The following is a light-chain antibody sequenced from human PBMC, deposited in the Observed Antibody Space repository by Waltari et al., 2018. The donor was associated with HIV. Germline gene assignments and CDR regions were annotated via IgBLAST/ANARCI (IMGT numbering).Light chain of an antibody. CDR2: SAS. V-gene: IGKV1-39*01. CDR1: QTIGDN. J-gene: IGKJ1*01. Sequence: IQMTQSPSSLSASLGDRVTLTCRSSQTIGDNLTWYRQKPGKAPNLLIYSASTLQSGVPSRISGSGSGTEFTLTISGLQAEDFATFYCQQTYSAPWTFGQGT. CDR3: QQTYSAPWT.